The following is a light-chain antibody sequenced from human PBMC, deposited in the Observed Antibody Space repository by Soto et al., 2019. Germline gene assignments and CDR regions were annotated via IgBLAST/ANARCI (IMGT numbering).Light chain of an antibody. CDR2: GAS. V-gene: IGKV3-15*01. Sequence: EIVMTQSPVPLSVSPGERATLSCRANESISINIAWYQQKFGQSPRLLIYGASIRAVGIPARFSGSGSGTEFSLTSNSLQSEGFAVYYCQPDNTWPTFGQGTRVEFK. J-gene: IGKJ1*01. CDR3: QPDNTWPT. CDR1: ESISIN.